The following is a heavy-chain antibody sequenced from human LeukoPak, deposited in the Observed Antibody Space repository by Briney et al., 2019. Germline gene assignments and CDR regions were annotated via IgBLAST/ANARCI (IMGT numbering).Heavy chain of an antibody. CDR1: GDTFTAYY. D-gene: IGHD1-26*01. Sequence: GASVKVSCKASGDTFTAYYMHWVRQAPGQGLEWMGWINPNSGGTNYAQKFQGRVTVTRDTSISTIYMELSRLTSDVTAVYYCARDQGIVGATSAFDIWGQGTMVTVSS. CDR3: ARDQGIVGATSAFDI. V-gene: IGHV1-2*02. J-gene: IGHJ3*02. CDR2: INPNSGGT.